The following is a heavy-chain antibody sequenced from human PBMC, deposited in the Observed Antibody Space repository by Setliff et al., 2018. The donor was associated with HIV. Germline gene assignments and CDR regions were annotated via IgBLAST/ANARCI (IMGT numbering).Heavy chain of an antibody. CDR2: IYASGGA. J-gene: IGHJ5*01. D-gene: IGHD3-16*02. Sequence: SETLSLTCTVSGASISTYYWSWIRKPAGKGLEWIGHIYASGGANVNPSFRSRVTMSDDTSKNQFSLTLTSVTAADTAIYFCARDRYGVPGDSWGQGIQVTVS. V-gene: IGHV4-4*07. CDR3: ARDRYGVPGDS. CDR1: GASISTYY.